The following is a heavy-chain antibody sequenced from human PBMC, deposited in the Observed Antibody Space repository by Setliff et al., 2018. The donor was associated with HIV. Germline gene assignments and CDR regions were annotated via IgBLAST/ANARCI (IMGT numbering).Heavy chain of an antibody. V-gene: IGHV4-61*02. Sequence: PSETLSLTCTVSGGSISSGSYYWNWIRQPAGKGLEWIGRIYTSGSTNYNPSLKSRVTISVDTSKNQLSLKLTSVTASDTAVYYCARAAAGNTGPFDLWGQGSPVTVSS. D-gene: IGHD4-17*01. CDR1: GGSISSGSYY. J-gene: IGHJ4*02. CDR2: IYTSGST. CDR3: ARAAAGNTGPFDL.